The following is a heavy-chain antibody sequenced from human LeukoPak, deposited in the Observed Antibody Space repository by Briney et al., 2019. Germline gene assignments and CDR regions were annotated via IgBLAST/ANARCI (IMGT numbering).Heavy chain of an antibody. CDR3: AKDGVIIAAAAPSFDY. J-gene: IGHJ4*02. CDR2: IRYDGSNK. Sequence: PGGSLRLSCAASGLTFSSYGMHWVRQAPGKGLEWVAFIRYDGSNKYYADSVKGRFTISRDNSKNTLYLQMNSLRAEDTAVYYCAKDGVIIAAAAPSFDYWGQGTLVTVSS. CDR1: GLTFSSYG. V-gene: IGHV3-30*02. D-gene: IGHD6-13*01.